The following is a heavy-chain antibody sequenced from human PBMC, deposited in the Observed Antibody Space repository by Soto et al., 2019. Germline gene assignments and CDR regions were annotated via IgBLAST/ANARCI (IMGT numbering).Heavy chain of an antibody. CDR2: ISRSDSII. CDR1: GFSFSDYS. Sequence: EVQLVESGGGLVQPGGSLRLSCAASGFSFSDYSMNWVRQAPGKGLEWVSYISRSDSIIYYADSVKGRFTVSRDNAKNSLSLQMNSVRDADTAVYYCVRDGYCTYAFCSTYFFDYLGQGTLVTVSS. J-gene: IGHJ4*02. V-gene: IGHV3-48*02. CDR3: VRDGYCTYAFCSTYFFDY. D-gene: IGHD2-8*01.